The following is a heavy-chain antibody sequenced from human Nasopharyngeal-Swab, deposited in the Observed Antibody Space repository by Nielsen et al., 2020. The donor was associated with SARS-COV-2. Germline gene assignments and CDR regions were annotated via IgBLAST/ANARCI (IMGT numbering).Heavy chain of an antibody. CDR1: GYTFTGYY. D-gene: IGHD4-17*01. Sequence: ASVKVSCKASGYTFTGYYMHWVRQAPGQGLEWMGWMNPNSGNTGYAQKFQGRVTMTRNTSISTAYMELSSLRSEDTAVYYCARAGGGYGDEIYYYYGMDVWGQGTTVTVSS. CDR2: MNPNSGNT. J-gene: IGHJ6*02. CDR3: ARAGGGYGDEIYYYYGMDV. V-gene: IGHV1-8*02.